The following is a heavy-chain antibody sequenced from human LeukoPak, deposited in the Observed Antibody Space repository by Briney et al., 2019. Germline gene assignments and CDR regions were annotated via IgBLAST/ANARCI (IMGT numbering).Heavy chain of an antibody. CDR3: VKDLAADPLRFDF. V-gene: IGHV3-23*01. Sequence: GGALSLSCVASGFTFRAYAMTWVRQAPGKGLEWVSTIGGSGSKTFYADSVKGRFTISRDNSQTTLHLHMNSLRAEDTALYYCVKDLAADPLRFDFWGQGTPVPVSS. CDR2: IGGSGSKT. CDR1: GFTFRAYA. J-gene: IGHJ4*02. D-gene: IGHD6-25*01.